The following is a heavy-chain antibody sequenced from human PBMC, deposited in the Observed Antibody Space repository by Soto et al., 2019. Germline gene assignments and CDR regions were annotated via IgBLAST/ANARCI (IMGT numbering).Heavy chain of an antibody. CDR3: VRDVGFDFDY. Sequence: SQTLSLTCAISGDSVSSNTAAWNWIRQSPSRGLEWLGRTYYRSKWYNDYAVSVKSRITIHPDTSKNQFSLHLNSVTPEDTALYYCVRDVGFDFDYWGQGTVVGASA. CDR1: GDSVSSNTAA. D-gene: IGHD1-26*01. V-gene: IGHV6-1*01. CDR2: TYYRSKWYN. J-gene: IGHJ4*02.